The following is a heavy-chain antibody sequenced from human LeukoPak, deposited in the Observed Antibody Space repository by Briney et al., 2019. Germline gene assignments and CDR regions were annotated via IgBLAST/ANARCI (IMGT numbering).Heavy chain of an antibody. Sequence: PGGSLRLSCAASGFTFDDYGMSWVRQAPGKGLEWVSGINWNGGSTGYADSVKGRFTISRDNAKNSLYLQMNSLRAEDTALYYCARSRITMVRGASDYWGQGTLVTVSS. V-gene: IGHV3-20*04. D-gene: IGHD3-10*01. CDR1: GFTFDDYG. CDR2: INWNGGST. CDR3: ARSRITMVRGASDY. J-gene: IGHJ4*02.